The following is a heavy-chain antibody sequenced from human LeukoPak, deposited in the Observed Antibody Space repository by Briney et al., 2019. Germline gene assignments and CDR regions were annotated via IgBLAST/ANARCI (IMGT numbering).Heavy chain of an antibody. CDR3: TRLLYSGSSWFDP. V-gene: IGHV5-51*01. D-gene: IGHD1-26*01. J-gene: IGHJ5*02. CDR2: IFPGDSDT. CDR1: GYSFTNYW. Sequence: GESLKISCQGSGYSFTNYWIGWVRQIPGKGLKWMGIIFPGDSDTRYSRSFQGQVTISADKSISTAYLQWSSLKASDTAMYYCTRLLYSGSSWFDPWGQGTLVTVSS.